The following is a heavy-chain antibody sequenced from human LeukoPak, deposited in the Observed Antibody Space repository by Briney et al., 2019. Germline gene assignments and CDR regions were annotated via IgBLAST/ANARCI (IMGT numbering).Heavy chain of an antibody. V-gene: IGHV3-23*01. CDR2: ITGRGDTT. CDR1: GFAFSSFA. J-gene: IGHJ4*02. CDR3: AKDLDIAAAH. D-gene: IGHD6-13*01. Sequence: PGGSLRLSCAASGFAFSSFAMSWIRQTPEKGLEWVSAITGRGDTTYYADSVKGRFTISRDKSKNTLYLQMNRLRVEDTAVYYCAKDLDIAAAHWGQGALVTVSS.